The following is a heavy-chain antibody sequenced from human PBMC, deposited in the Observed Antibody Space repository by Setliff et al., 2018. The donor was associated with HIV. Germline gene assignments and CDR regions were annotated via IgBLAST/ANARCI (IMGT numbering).Heavy chain of an antibody. J-gene: IGHJ6*03. D-gene: IGHD4-4*01. Sequence: SETLSLTCTVSGDSMSSYYWSWIRQPPGKGLEWIGYMYYSGSTNYNPSLKSRVTISLDTSKNQFSLKVNSVTAADTAKYFCARGTVSTSYYYYMDVWGKGTTVTVSS. CDR3: ARGTVSTSYYYYMDV. V-gene: IGHV4-59*01. CDR2: MYYSGST. CDR1: GDSMSSYY.